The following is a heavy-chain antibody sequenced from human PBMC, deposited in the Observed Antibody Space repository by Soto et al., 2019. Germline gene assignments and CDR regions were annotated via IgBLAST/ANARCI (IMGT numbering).Heavy chain of an antibody. D-gene: IGHD1-1*01. V-gene: IGHV3-30*18. CDR1: GFTFSSYG. J-gene: IGHJ4*02. CDR3: AKVAYKLDLYYFDY. CDR2: ISYDGSNK. Sequence: GGSLRLSCAASGFTFSSYGMHWVRQTPGKGLEWVAVISYDGSNKYYADSVKGRFTISRDNSKNTLYLQMNSLRAEDTAVYYCAKVAYKLDLYYFDYWGQGTLVTVSS.